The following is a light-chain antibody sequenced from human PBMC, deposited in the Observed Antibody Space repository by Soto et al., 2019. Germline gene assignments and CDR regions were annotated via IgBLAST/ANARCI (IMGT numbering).Light chain of an antibody. J-gene: IGKJ1*01. CDR2: GAS. CDR3: QQYGSSLTWR. V-gene: IGKV3-20*01. CDR1: QSVSSSY. Sequence: IVLTQSPGTLSLSPGERATLSCRASQSVSSSYLAWYQQKPGQAPRLLIYGASSRATGIPDRFSGSGSGTDFTINISRLEPEDFVVYYCQQYGSSLTWRLGQGTKV.